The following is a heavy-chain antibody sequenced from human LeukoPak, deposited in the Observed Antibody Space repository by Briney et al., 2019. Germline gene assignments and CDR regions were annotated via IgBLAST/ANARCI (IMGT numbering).Heavy chain of an antibody. Sequence: GGSLRLSCAASGFTFSSHWMSWVRQAPGKGLEWVASINQDGSEKYSVDSVKGRFTISRDNAKNSLYLQMNSLRAEDTAVYYCARDHVVWGVVWDYWGQGTLVTVSS. J-gene: IGHJ4*02. CDR3: ARDHVVWGVVWDY. CDR1: GFTFSSHW. CDR2: INQDGSEK. V-gene: IGHV3-7*05. D-gene: IGHD3-10*01.